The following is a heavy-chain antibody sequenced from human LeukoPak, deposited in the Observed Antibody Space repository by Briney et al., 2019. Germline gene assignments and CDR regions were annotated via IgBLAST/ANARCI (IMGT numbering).Heavy chain of an antibody. Sequence: GASVKVSCKASGGTFSSYAISWVRQAPGQGLEWMGGIIPIFGTANYAQKFQGRVTITADESTSTAYMELSSPRSEDTAVYYCARAHCSGGSCYYYYGMDVWGQGTTVTVSS. V-gene: IGHV1-69*13. CDR2: IIPIFGTA. CDR1: GGTFSSYA. CDR3: ARAHCSGGSCYYYYGMDV. J-gene: IGHJ6*02. D-gene: IGHD2-15*01.